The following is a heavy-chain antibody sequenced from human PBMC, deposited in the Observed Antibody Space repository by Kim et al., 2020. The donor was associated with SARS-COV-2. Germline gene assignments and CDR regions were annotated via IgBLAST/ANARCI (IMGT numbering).Heavy chain of an antibody. V-gene: IGHV3-30*07. CDR3: ARDSTYGSGSHYYYGMDV. Sequence: KGRFTISRDNSKNTLYLQMNSLRAEDTAVYYCARDSTYGSGSHYYYGMDVWGQGTTVTVSS. D-gene: IGHD3-10*01. J-gene: IGHJ6*02.